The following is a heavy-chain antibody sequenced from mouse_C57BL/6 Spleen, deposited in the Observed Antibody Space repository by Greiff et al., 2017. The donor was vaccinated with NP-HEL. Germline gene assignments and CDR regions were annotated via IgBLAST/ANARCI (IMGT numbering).Heavy chain of an antibody. Sequence: QVQLQQSGPELVKPGASVKISCKASGYAFSSSWMNWVKQRPGKGLEWIGRIYPGDGDTNYNGKFKGKATLTADKSSSTAYMQLSSLTSEDSAVYFCASPAQAMAFAYWGQGTLVTVSA. V-gene: IGHV1-82*01. J-gene: IGHJ3*01. CDR2: IYPGDGDT. CDR3: ASPAQAMAFAY. CDR1: GYAFSSSW. D-gene: IGHD3-2*02.